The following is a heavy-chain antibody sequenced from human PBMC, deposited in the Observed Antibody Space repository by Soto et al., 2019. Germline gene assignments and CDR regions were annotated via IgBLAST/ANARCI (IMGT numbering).Heavy chain of an antibody. J-gene: IGHJ4*02. CDR2: IKQDGSEK. Sequence: GGSLRLSCAASGFTFSSYWMSWVCQAPGKGLEWVANIKQDGSEKYYVDSVKGRFTISRDNAKNSLYLQMNSLRAEDTAVYYCARDYYGSGSYIDYWGQGTLVTVSS. CDR3: ARDYYGSGSYIDY. CDR1: GFTFSSYW. D-gene: IGHD3-10*01. V-gene: IGHV3-7*01.